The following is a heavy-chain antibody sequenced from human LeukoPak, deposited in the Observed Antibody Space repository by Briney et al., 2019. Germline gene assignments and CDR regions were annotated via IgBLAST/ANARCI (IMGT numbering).Heavy chain of an antibody. D-gene: IGHD6-19*01. CDR3: ARRRVRVSSGWYYFDY. CDR1: GGSISSYY. Sequence: SETLSLTCTVSGGSISSYYWSWIRQPPGKGLEWIGYIYYSGSTNYNPSLKSRVTISVDTSKNQFSLKLSSVTAADTAVYYCARRRVRVSSGWYYFDYWGQGTLVTVSS. CDR2: IYYSGST. J-gene: IGHJ4*02. V-gene: IGHV4-59*01.